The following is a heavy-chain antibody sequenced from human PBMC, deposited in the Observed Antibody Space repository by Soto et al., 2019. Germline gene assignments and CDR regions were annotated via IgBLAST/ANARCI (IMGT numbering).Heavy chain of an antibody. CDR2: INPKSRGT. Sequence: GASVKVSCKASGYTFTDYFIHCVRQAPGQGFEWMGWINPKSRGTTYAQKFQGRVTMTRDTSNTTAYMELRGLRSDDTAIYYCARVTLRAGNWFDPWGQGTLVTVSS. CDR1: GYTFTDYF. J-gene: IGHJ5*02. CDR3: ARVTLRAGNWFDP. V-gene: IGHV1-2*02.